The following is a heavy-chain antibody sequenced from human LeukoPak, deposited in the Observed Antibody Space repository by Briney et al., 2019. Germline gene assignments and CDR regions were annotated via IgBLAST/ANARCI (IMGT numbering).Heavy chain of an antibody. J-gene: IGHJ4*02. D-gene: IGHD6-13*01. V-gene: IGHV1-46*01. CDR1: GYTFASYY. Sequence: ASVKVSCKASGYTFASYYMHWVRQAPGQGLEWMGIINPSGGSTSYAQKFQGRVTMTRDTSTSTVYMELSSLRSEDTAVYYCARWIAAAGTDYWGQGTLVTVSS. CDR3: ARWIAAAGTDY. CDR2: INPSGGST.